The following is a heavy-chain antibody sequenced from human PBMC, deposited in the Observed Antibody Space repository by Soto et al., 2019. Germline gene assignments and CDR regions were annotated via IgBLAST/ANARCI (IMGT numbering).Heavy chain of an antibody. V-gene: IGHV1-24*01. CDR1: GYTLTELS. Sequence: ASVKVSCKVSGYTLTELSMHWVRQAPGKGLEWMGGFDPEDGETIYAQKFQGRVTMTEDTSTDTAYMELSSLRSEDTAVYYCATDKSITIFGVVPEGAFDIWGQGTMVTVS. CDR3: ATDKSITIFGVVPEGAFDI. D-gene: IGHD3-3*01. J-gene: IGHJ3*02. CDR2: FDPEDGET.